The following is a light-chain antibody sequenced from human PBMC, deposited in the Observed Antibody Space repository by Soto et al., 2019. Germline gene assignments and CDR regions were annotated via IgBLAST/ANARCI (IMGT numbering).Light chain of an antibody. CDR3: HQYGSSSWT. V-gene: IGKV3-20*01. CDR2: GAS. J-gene: IGKJ1*01. Sequence: EIVLTQSPGTLSLSPGERATLSCRASQSVSSGYLAWYQQTPGQAPRLLIYGASSMATGIPDRFSGSGSETHYTLTISKLEPDDFAVYYCHQYGSSSWTFGQGPKVEIK. CDR1: QSVSSGY.